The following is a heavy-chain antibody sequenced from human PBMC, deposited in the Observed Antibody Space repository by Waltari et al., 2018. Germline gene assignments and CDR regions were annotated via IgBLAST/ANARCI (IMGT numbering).Heavy chain of an antibody. CDR3: AGGGAYCGGDCRDAFDI. CDR2: MNPNDGRA. J-gene: IGHJ3*02. D-gene: IGHD2-21*02. V-gene: IGHV1-8*01. Sequence: QVQLVQSGAEVKKPGASVKVSCKASGYTFTSYDINWVRQATGQGLEGMGWMNPNDGRAGYEQKSQGRVTMTRKTSISTAYMELSSLGSEDTAVYYCAGGGAYCGGDCRDAFDIWGQGTMVTVSS. CDR1: GYTFTSYD.